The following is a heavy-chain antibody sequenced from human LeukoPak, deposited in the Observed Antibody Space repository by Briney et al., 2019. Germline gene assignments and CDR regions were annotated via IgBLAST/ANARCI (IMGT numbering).Heavy chain of an antibody. Sequence: GGSLRLSCAAAGFTFNTYTVGWVRQAPGKRLEWVASISSSSTYIYYADSVKGRFTISRDNAKNSLSLQMHSLRAEDTAVYYWSRDMSPICSGGSCYLDYWGQGTLVTVSS. CDR3: SRDMSPICSGGSCYLDY. V-gene: IGHV3-21*01. CDR2: ISSSSTYI. J-gene: IGHJ4*02. CDR1: GFTFNTYT. D-gene: IGHD2-15*01.